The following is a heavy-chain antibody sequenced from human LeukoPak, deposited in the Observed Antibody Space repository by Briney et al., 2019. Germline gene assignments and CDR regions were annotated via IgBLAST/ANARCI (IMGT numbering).Heavy chain of an antibody. Sequence: RASETLSLTCIVSGGSISSSSYHCGWIRQPPEKGLEWIGNIYYSGSTYYNPSLKSRVTMSVDTSKNQFSLRVNSVTAADTAVYYCASYYDSSGPSTGYFDYWGQGTLVTVSS. CDR3: ASYYDSSGPSTGYFDY. CDR1: GGSISSSSYH. J-gene: IGHJ4*02. V-gene: IGHV4-39*01. D-gene: IGHD3-22*01. CDR2: IYYSGST.